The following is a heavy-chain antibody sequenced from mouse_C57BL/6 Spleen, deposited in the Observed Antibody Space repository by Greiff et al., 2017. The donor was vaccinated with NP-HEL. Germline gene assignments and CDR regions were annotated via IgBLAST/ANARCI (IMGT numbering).Heavy chain of an antibody. J-gene: IGHJ4*01. CDR2: IYPGDGDT. D-gene: IGHD1-1*01. Sequence: QVQLQQSGPELVKPGASVKISCKASGYDFSSSWMNWVKQRPGKGLEWIGRIYPGDGDTNYNGKFKGKATLTADKSSSTAYMQLSSLTSEDSAVYFCARYYYDAMDYWGQGTSVTVSS. CDR1: GYDFSSSW. V-gene: IGHV1-82*01. CDR3: ARYYYDAMDY.